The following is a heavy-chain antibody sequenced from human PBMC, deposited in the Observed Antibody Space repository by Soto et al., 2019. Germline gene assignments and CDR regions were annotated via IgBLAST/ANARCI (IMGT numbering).Heavy chain of an antibody. D-gene: IGHD3-10*01. V-gene: IGHV1-69*06. CDR1: GGTLSDHG. J-gene: IGHJ3*02. CDR2: TIPVFNTA. CDR3: ALGVYGSGNYYTGPSAFDI. Sequence: QVQLEQSGAEVKKPGSSVKVSCKASGGTLSDHGVAWLRQAPGQGLEWMGGTIPVFNTAKYAQKLQGRVTVTADKFTNIAYMELSSLRSADTAFYFCALGVYGSGNYYTGPSAFDIWGQGTMVIVSS.